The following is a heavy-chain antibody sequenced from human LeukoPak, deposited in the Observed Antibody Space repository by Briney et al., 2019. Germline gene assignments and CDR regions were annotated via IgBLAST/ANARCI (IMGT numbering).Heavy chain of an antibody. Sequence: ASVKVSCKPSGYTFTGYYMHWVRQAPGQGLEWMGRINPNSGATKYAQKFQGRVTMTTDTSINTAYLELSRLRSDDTAVYYCARGYSSSWLDYWGQGTLVTVSS. CDR2: INPNSGAT. CDR1: GYTFTGYY. J-gene: IGHJ4*02. CDR3: ARGYSSSWLDY. V-gene: IGHV1-2*06. D-gene: IGHD6-13*01.